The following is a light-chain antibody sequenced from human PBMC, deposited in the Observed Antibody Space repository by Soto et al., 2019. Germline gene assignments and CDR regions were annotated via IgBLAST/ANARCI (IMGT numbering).Light chain of an antibody. J-gene: IGLJ2*01. CDR1: SSDVGASKY. CDR3: SSYTSTITVL. CDR2: EVS. Sequence: QSALTKPASVSGSPGQSITISCTGTSSDVGASKYVSWYQQHPGKAPKLMIYEVSNRPSGVSNRFSGSKSGNTASLTISGLQAEDEADYYCSSYTSTITVLFGGGTKVTVL. V-gene: IGLV2-14*01.